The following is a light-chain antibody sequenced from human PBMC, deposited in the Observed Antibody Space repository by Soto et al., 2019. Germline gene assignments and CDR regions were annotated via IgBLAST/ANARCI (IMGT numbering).Light chain of an antibody. Sequence: EIVLTQSPATLSLSPGERATLSCRASQSVSSYLAWYQQKPGQAPRLLIYDASNRATGIPARFSGSGSGTDLTLTVSRLETEDFTVYYCQQSSNWPPFTFRQGTKPEI. CDR1: QSVSSY. V-gene: IGKV3-11*01. CDR2: DAS. CDR3: QQSSNWPPFT. J-gene: IGKJ2*01.